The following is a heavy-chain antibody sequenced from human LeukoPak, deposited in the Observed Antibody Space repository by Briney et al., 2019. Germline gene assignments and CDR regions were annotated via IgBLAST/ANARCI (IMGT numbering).Heavy chain of an antibody. Sequence: GASVKVSCKTSGCTLSRFAISWVRQAPGQGLEWMGEIIPIFGTANYAQKFQGRVTITADESTSTAYMEQSSLRSEDTAVYYCARPRGMITFGGVIDYYYMDVWGKGTTVTISS. D-gene: IGHD3-16*02. CDR1: GCTLSRFA. CDR2: IIPIFGTA. J-gene: IGHJ6*03. CDR3: ARPRGMITFGGVIDYYYMDV. V-gene: IGHV1-69*13.